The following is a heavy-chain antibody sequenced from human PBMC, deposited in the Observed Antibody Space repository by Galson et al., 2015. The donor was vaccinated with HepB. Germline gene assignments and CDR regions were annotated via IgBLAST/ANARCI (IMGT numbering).Heavy chain of an antibody. V-gene: IGHV4-34*01. D-gene: IGHD1-7*01. J-gene: IGHJ4*02. Sequence: ETLSLTCAVYGGSFSGYYWSCIRRPPGKGLEWIGEINHSGGTNYNPSLKSRVTISVDTSKNQFSLKLSSVTAADTAVYYCARGIKLELNYWGQGTLVTVSS. CDR1: GGSFSGYY. CDR3: ARGIKLELNY. CDR2: INHSGGT.